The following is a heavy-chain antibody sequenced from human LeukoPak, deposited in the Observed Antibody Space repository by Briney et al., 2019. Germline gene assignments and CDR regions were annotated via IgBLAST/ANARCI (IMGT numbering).Heavy chain of an antibody. D-gene: IGHD6-19*01. Sequence: PGGSLRLSCAASGFTFSSYGMHWVRQAPGKGLEWVAVIWYDGSNKYYADSVKGRFTISRDNSKNTLYLQMNSLRAEDTAVYYCAKEMIAVADYYYGMDVWGQGTTVAVSS. CDR1: GFTFSSYG. V-gene: IGHV3-30*02. CDR3: AKEMIAVADYYYGMDV. CDR2: IWYDGSNK. J-gene: IGHJ6*02.